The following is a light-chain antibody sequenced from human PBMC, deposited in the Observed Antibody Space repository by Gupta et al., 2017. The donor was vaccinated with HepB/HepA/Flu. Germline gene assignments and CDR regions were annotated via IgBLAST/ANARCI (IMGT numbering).Light chain of an antibody. V-gene: IGLV1-51*02. CDR1: SSNIGNNY. Sequence: XSVXXXPPSVXAAPGQKVTISCXGSSSNIGNNYVSWYQQLPGTAPKLLIYENNKRPSGIPDRFSGSKSGTSATLAITGLQTGDEADYYCGTWDSSLSAGVFGGGTKLTVL. CDR3: GTWDSSLSAGV. J-gene: IGLJ2*01. CDR2: ENN.